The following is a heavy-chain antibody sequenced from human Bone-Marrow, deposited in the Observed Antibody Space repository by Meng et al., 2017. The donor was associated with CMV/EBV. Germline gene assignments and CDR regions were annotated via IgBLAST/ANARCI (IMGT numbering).Heavy chain of an antibody. V-gene: IGHV3-11*01. CDR1: GFILSDYD. CDR3: AKWVPTYYFDY. Sequence: LKIFCAAPGFILSDYDMTWIRLAPGKGLEWVSYISKSGEAIFYADSVRGRFTISRDNTANSLYLQMNSLRAEDTAVYSCAKWVPTYYFDYWGQGTLVTVSS. CDR2: ISKSGEAI. D-gene: IGHD1-26*01. J-gene: IGHJ4*02.